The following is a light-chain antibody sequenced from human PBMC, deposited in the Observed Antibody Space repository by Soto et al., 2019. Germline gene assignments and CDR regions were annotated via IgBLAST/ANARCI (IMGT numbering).Light chain of an antibody. CDR3: QQRSNWPRT. CDR2: GAS. Sequence: EIVLTQSPATLSLSPGERATLSCRASQSVSSYLAWFQQKPGQAPRLLIYGASTRATGIPARFSGSGSGTDFTLTISSLEPEDWAVYYCQQRSNWPRTFGQGTKVEI. J-gene: IGKJ2*01. CDR1: QSVSSY. V-gene: IGKV3-11*01.